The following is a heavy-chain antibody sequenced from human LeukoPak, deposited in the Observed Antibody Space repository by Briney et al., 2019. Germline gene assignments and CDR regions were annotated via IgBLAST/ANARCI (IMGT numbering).Heavy chain of an antibody. Sequence: GASVKVSCKASGYTFTGYYMHWVRQAPGQGLEWMGWINPNSGGTNYAQKFQGRVTMTRDTSISTAYMELSRLRSDDTAVYYCARVPRYCSGGSCPLDHWGQGTLVTVSS. J-gene: IGHJ4*02. V-gene: IGHV1-2*02. D-gene: IGHD2-15*01. CDR3: ARVPRYCSGGSCPLDH. CDR1: GYTFTGYY. CDR2: INPNSGGT.